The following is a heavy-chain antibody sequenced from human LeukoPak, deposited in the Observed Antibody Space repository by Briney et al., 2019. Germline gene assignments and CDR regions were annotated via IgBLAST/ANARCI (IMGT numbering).Heavy chain of an antibody. CDR3: ARDYYDYIWGSYRYMDY. CDR2: ISDYNGNT. D-gene: IGHD3-16*02. CDR1: GYTFTIYG. J-gene: IGHJ4*02. Sequence: ASVKVSCKASGYTFTIYGISWVRQAPGQGVEWRGWISDYNGNTTYAQKLQGRVTMTTDTSTSTAYMELRSLRSDDTAVYYCARDYYDYIWGSYRYMDYWGQGTLVTVSS. V-gene: IGHV1-18*01.